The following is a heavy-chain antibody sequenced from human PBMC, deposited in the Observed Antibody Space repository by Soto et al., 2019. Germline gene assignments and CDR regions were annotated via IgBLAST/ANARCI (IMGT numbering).Heavy chain of an antibody. CDR2: IWYDGTKK. D-gene: IGHD6-19*01. CDR3: AREVVTAVAGSVNWFDP. CDR1: GFSLRTYG. Sequence: QVQLVESGGDVVQSGRSLTLSCAASGFSLRTYGMHWLRRAPGKGLEWVSFIWYDGTKKFYANSVKGRSTISKDNSNNILYLQMSGLRAEDTAVYYCAREVVTAVAGSVNWFDPWGQGTLVTVSS. V-gene: IGHV3-33*01. J-gene: IGHJ5*02.